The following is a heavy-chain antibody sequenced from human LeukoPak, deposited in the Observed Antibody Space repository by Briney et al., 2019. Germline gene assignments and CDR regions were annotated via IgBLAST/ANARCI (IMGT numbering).Heavy chain of an antibody. CDR3: ARAGSYGALNQGY. J-gene: IGHJ4*02. CDR2: ISSSSSTI. V-gene: IGHV3-48*01. CDR1: GFTFSSYS. Sequence: GGSLRLSCAASGFTFSSYSMNWVRQAPGKGLEWVSYISSSSSTIYYADSVKGRFPISRDNANNSLYLQMNSLRAEDTAVYYCARAGSYGALNQGYWGRGTLVTVSS. D-gene: IGHD3-10*01.